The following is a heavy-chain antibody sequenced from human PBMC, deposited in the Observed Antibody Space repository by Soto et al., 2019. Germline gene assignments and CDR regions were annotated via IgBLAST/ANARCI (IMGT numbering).Heavy chain of an antibody. J-gene: IGHJ4*02. CDR1: GFTFSSYA. V-gene: IGHV3-30-3*01. CDR2: IPYDGSNK. Sequence: QVQLVESGGGVVQPGRSLRLSCAASGFTFSSYAMHWVRQAPGKGLEWVAVIPYDGSNKYYADSVKGRFTISRDISKNTLYLQMNSLRPEDTAVYYCARAGGLLLDYWGQGTLVTVSS. D-gene: IGHD2-15*01. CDR3: ARAGGLLLDY.